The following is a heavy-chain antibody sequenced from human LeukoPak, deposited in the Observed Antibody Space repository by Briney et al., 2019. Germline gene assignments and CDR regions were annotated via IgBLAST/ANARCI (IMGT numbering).Heavy chain of an antibody. Sequence: SGPALVKPTQTLTLTCTFSGFSLSTSGMRVSWIRQPPGKALEWLARIDSDDDKFYSTSLKTRLTISKDTSKNQVVLTMTNMDPVDTATYYCARTYGSGSWGAFDIWGQGTMVTVSS. CDR1: GFSLSTSGMR. D-gene: IGHD3-10*01. V-gene: IGHV2-70*04. CDR3: ARTYGSGSWGAFDI. J-gene: IGHJ3*02. CDR2: IDSDDDK.